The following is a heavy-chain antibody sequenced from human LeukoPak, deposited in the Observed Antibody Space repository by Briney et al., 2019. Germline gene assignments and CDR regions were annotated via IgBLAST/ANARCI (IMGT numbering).Heavy chain of an antibody. CDR1: GGSISSSSYY. V-gene: IGHV4-39*01. Sequence: SETLSLTCTVSGGSISSSSYYWGWIRQPPGKGLEWIGRIYYSGSTYYNPSLKSRVTISVDTSKNQFSLKLSSVTAADTAVYYCARLGYYGSGSLVDYFDYWGQGTLVTVSS. CDR2: IYYSGST. D-gene: IGHD3-10*01. CDR3: ARLGYYGSGSLVDYFDY. J-gene: IGHJ4*02.